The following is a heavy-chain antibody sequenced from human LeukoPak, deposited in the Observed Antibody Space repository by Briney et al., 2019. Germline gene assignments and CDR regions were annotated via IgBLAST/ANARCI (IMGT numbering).Heavy chain of an antibody. Sequence: SETLSPTCTVSDGSIRSHYWSWIRQPPGKGLEWIGYIYNSGSTNYNPSLKSRVTISVDTSKNQFSLKLSSVTAADTAVYYCARRDSSGSFDYWGQGTLVTVSS. J-gene: IGHJ4*02. CDR2: IYNSGST. CDR1: DGSIRSHY. D-gene: IGHD3-22*01. CDR3: ARRDSSGSFDY. V-gene: IGHV4-59*08.